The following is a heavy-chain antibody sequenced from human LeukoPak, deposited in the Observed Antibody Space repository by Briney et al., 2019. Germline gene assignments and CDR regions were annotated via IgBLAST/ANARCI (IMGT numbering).Heavy chain of an antibody. J-gene: IGHJ4*02. CDR3: ARHKAYGGNSFGY. CDR2: IYYSGST. Sequence: PSETLSLTCTVSGGSISSSSYYWGWIRQPPGKGLEWIGSIYYSGSTYYNPSLKSRVTISVDTSKNQFSLNLSSVTAADTAVYYCARHKAYGGNSFGYWGQGTLVTVSS. D-gene: IGHD4-23*01. CDR1: GGSISSSSYY. V-gene: IGHV4-39*01.